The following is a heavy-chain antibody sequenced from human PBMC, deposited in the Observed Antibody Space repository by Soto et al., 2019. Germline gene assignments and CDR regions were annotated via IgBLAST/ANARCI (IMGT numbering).Heavy chain of an antibody. V-gene: IGHV3-30-3*02. CDR2: ISYDGSDK. D-gene: IGHD6-6*01. CDR1: GFTFSSYA. Sequence: GSLRLSCAASGFTFSSYAMHWVRQAPGKGLEWVALISYDGSDKDYADSVKGRFTISRDNSKNTLYLQMNSLRAEDTAVYYCAKRSSSSTFDYWGQGTLVTVSS. J-gene: IGHJ4*02. CDR3: AKRSSSSTFDY.